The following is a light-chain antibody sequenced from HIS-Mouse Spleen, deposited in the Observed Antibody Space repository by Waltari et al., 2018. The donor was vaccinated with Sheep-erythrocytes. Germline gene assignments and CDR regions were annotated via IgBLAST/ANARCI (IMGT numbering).Light chain of an antibody. Sequence: AIWMTQSPSLLSASTGNRGTLSCRKSQGISSYLAWYQQKPGKAPELLIYAASTLQSGVPSRFSGSGSGTDFTLTISCLQSEDFATYYCQQYYSFPFTFGPGTKVDIK. CDR3: QQYYSFPFT. CDR1: QGISSY. V-gene: IGKV1D-8*02. CDR2: AAS. J-gene: IGKJ3*01.